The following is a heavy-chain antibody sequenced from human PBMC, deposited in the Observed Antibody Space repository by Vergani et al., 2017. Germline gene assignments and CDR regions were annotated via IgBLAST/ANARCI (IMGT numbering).Heavy chain of an antibody. Sequence: EVQLVESGGGLVKPGGSLRLSCAASGFTFSSYSMNWVRQAPGKGLEWVSSISSSSSYIYYADSVKGRFTISRDNAKNSLYLQMNSLRAEDTAVYYCARDTYYYDSGNDAFDIWGQGTMVTVSS. J-gene: IGHJ3*02. CDR1: GFTFSSYS. CDR2: ISSSSSYI. CDR3: ARDTYYYDSGNDAFDI. D-gene: IGHD3-22*01. V-gene: IGHV3-21*01.